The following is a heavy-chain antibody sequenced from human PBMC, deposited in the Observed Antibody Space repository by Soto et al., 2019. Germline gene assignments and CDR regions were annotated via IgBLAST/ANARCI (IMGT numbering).Heavy chain of an antibody. J-gene: IGHJ4*02. CDR3: ARLAHRAPFDY. CDR2: INHSGST. CDR1: GGSFSGHY. V-gene: IGHV4-34*01. Sequence: SETLSLTCAVYGGSFSGHYWSWIRQPPGKGLEWIGEINHSGSTNYNPSLKSRVTISVDTSKNQFSLKLSSVTAADTAVYYCARLAHRAPFDYWGQGTLVTVSS.